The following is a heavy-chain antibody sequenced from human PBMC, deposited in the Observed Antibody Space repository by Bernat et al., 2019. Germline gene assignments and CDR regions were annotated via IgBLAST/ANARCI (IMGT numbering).Heavy chain of an antibody. D-gene: IGHD6-19*01. CDR1: GFTFSSYG. J-gene: IGHJ4*02. CDR2: IWYDGSNK. Sequence: QVQLVESGGGVVQPGRSLRLSCAASGFTFSSYGMHWVRQAPGKGLEWMAVIWYDGSNKYYADSVKGRFTISRDNSKNPLYLQMNSLRAEDTAVYYCARGPQAGPFDYWGQGTLVTVSS. V-gene: IGHV3-33*01. CDR3: ARGPQAGPFDY.